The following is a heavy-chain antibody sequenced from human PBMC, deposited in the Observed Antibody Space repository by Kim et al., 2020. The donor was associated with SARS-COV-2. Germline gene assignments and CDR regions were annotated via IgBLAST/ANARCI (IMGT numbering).Heavy chain of an antibody. CDR2: IIGGGNVI. CDR1: GFTFSTYE. Sequence: GGSLRLSCAASGFTFSTYEMNWVRQAPGKGLEWLSYIIGGGNVIYYADSVRGRFTISRDNAKNSLYLQMNSLRAEDTAVYYCTREDYYDSLDYWGQGTVVTVSS. J-gene: IGHJ4*02. CDR3: TREDYYDSLDY. D-gene: IGHD3-22*01. V-gene: IGHV3-48*03.